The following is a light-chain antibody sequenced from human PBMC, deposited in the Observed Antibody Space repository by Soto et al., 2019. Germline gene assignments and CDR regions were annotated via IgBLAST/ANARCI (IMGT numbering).Light chain of an antibody. Sequence: QSVLTQPASVSGSPGQSIIISCTGTSSDVGDYDYVSWYRQHPGKAPQLVIYEVSNRPSGVSNRFSGSKSGNTASLTISGLQAEDEADYYCSSYTSSSTVVFGGGTKLTVL. V-gene: IGLV2-14*01. CDR1: SSDVGDYDY. CDR2: EVS. CDR3: SSYTSSSTVV. J-gene: IGLJ2*01.